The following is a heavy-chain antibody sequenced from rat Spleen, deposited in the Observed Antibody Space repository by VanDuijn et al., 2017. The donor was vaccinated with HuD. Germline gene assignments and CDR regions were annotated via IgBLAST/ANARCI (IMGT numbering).Heavy chain of an antibody. V-gene: IGHV4-2*01. Sequence: EVKLVESGGGLVQPGRSLKLSCAASGFKFNDHWMGWVRQAPGKGLEWIGEINKDSRTIKYSPSLKDKFTISRDNAQNTLHLQMSKLGSEDTAIYYCVTESFGVRDWGQGVMVTVSS. CDR3: VTESFGVRD. CDR2: INKDSRTI. D-gene: IGHD4-3*01. CDR1: GFKFNDHW. J-gene: IGHJ2*01.